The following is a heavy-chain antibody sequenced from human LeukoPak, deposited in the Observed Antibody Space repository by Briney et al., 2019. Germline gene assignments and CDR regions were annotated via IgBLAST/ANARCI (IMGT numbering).Heavy chain of an antibody. D-gene: IGHD5-18*01. CDR2: ISGSGGST. V-gene: IGHV3-23*01. Sequence: PGGSLRLSCAASGFTFSSDAMNWVRQAPGQGLEWVSAISGSGGSTYYADSVKGRFTISRDNSKNTLYLQMDSLRAEDTAVYYCAKIRGYSYNWGQGTLVTVSS. CDR3: AKIRGYSYN. CDR1: GFTFSSDA. J-gene: IGHJ4*02.